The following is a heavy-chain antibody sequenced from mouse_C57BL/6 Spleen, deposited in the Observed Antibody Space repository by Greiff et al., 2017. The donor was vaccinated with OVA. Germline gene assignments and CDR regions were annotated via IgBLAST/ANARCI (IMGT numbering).Heavy chain of an antibody. Sequence: EVQLQESGPELVKPGASVKIPCKASGYTFTDYNMDWVKQSHGKSLEWIGDINPNNGGTIYNQKFKGKATLTVDKSSSTADMELRRLTSEDTAVYYCARGGYYYGSSPWYFDVWGTGTTVTVSS. CDR3: ARGGYYYGSSPWYFDV. D-gene: IGHD1-1*01. J-gene: IGHJ1*03. V-gene: IGHV1-18*01. CDR1: GYTFTDYN. CDR2: INPNNGGT.